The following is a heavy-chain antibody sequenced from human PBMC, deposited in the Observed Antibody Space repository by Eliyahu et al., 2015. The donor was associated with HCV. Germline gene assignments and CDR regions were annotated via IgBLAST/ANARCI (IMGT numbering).Heavy chain of an antibody. D-gene: IGHD3-10*01. CDR3: ARDRSNYGPQYYFDY. J-gene: IGHJ4*02. Sequence: QVQLVQSGAEVKKPGASVKVSCKASGYTFTTYYMHWVRQAPGQGLEWMGIINPSGGSTTYAQKFQGRVTMTRDTSTSTVYMELSSLRSEDTAVYYCARDRSNYGPQYYFDYWGQGTLVTVSS. CDR2: INPSGGST. CDR1: GYTFTTYY. V-gene: IGHV1-46*01.